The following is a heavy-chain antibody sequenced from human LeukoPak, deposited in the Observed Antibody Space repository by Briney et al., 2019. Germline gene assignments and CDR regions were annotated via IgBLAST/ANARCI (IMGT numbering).Heavy chain of an antibody. Sequence: GGSLRLSCAPSGFTFSSYAMSWVRQAPGKGLEWVSAISGSGGSTYYADSVKGRFTISRDNSKNTLYLQMNSLRAEDTAVYYCAKTTVTGSPLYYGMDVWGQGTTVTVSS. J-gene: IGHJ6*02. CDR1: GFTFSSYA. V-gene: IGHV3-23*01. CDR3: AKTTVTGSPLYYGMDV. CDR2: ISGSGGST. D-gene: IGHD4-17*01.